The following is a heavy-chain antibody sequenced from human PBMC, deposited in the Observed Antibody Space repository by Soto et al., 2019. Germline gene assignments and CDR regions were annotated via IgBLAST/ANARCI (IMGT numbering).Heavy chain of an antibody. Sequence: EVQLLESGGGLVQPGGSLRLSCAASGFTFSTYSMTWVRQAPGKGLEWVSHISSSGSDIYYVESVKGRFTFSRDNFKNTRYRQMNSLRVEDTAVYYCAKGYCGTTSCYYFDYWGQGSLVTVSS. V-gene: IGHV3-23*01. CDR3: AKGYCGTTSCYYFDY. J-gene: IGHJ4*02. D-gene: IGHD2-2*01. CDR1: GFTFSTYS. CDR2: ISSSGSDI.